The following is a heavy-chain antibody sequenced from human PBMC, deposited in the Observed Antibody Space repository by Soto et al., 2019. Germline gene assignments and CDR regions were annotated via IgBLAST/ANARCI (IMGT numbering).Heavy chain of an antibody. CDR1: GFTVSSNY. CDR2: IYSGGSA. V-gene: IGHV3-66*04. D-gene: IGHD5-18*01. J-gene: IGHJ4*02. Sequence: EVQLVESGGGLVQPGGSLRLSCAASGFTVSSNYMSWVRQAPGKGLEWVSVIYSGGSAYYADSVKVRFTISRDNPTCTLARPISSLRPADTAVYYCASHGDSFGGASFYYWGPGTLVSVSS. CDR3: ASHGDSFGGASFYY.